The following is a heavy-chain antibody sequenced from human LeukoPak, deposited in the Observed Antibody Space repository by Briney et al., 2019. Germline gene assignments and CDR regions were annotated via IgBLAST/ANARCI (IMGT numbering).Heavy chain of an antibody. CDR1: GYTFTSYG. Sequence: ASAKVSCKASGYTFTSYGLTWVRQAPGQGLEWMGWISAYNGDTNYAQKFQGRVAMTTDTSTTTVYMELRSLTSDDTAVYYCARVAAVGVTRFDYWGQGTLVTLSS. J-gene: IGHJ4*02. CDR2: ISAYNGDT. V-gene: IGHV1-18*04. D-gene: IGHD6-13*01. CDR3: ARVAAVGVTRFDY.